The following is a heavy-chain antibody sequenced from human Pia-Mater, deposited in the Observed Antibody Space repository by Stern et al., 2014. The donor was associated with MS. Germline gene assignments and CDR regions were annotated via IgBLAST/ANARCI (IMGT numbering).Heavy chain of an antibody. Sequence: QVQLVESGAEVKKPGSSMKVSCQASGDSFSTIEISWVRQAPGQGLEWLGGISPLFGTTNYAQKAQGRVTIIADVSTSTVNMELVSLRLEDTAVYYCVRDQGGIAASWGQGTLVTVSS. CDR3: VRDQGGIAAS. J-gene: IGHJ4*02. CDR2: ISPLFGTT. D-gene: IGHD6-13*01. V-gene: IGHV1-69*01. CDR1: GDSFSTIE.